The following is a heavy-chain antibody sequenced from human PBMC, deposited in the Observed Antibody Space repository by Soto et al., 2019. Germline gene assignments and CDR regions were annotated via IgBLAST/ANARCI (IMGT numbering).Heavy chain of an antibody. Sequence: ASVKVSCKASGYTFTSYYMHWVRQAPGQGLEWMGIINPSGGSTSYAQKFQGRVTMTRDTSTSTVYMELSSLRSEDTAVYYCARLLGTKYYDFWSGYYKEFDYWGQGTLVTVS. CDR3: ARLLGTKYYDFWSGYYKEFDY. D-gene: IGHD3-3*01. CDR1: GYTFTSYY. CDR2: INPSGGST. V-gene: IGHV1-46*01. J-gene: IGHJ4*02.